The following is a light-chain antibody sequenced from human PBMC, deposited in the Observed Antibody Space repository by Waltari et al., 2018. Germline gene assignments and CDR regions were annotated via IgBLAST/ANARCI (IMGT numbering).Light chain of an antibody. J-gene: IGKJ2*01. CDR2: RAS. Sequence: DIQMSQSPSTLSASVGDRVTITCRASQRISTWLAWYQQKPGKAPNLLISRASTLGSGVPSRFAGSGSGTEFTLTISSLQPDDFGTYYCQLYNSYVMYTFGQGTKLDIK. CDR1: QRISTW. V-gene: IGKV1-5*03. CDR3: QLYNSYVMYT.